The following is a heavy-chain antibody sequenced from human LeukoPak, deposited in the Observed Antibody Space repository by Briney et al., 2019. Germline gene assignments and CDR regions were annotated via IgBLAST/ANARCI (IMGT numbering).Heavy chain of an antibody. CDR3: ASETVAGPLGY. D-gene: IGHD6-19*01. Sequence: GGSLRLSCAASGFTFSSYGMHWVRQAPGKGLEWVAVIWYDGSNKYYADSVKGRFTISRDNSKNTLYLQMNSLRAEDTAVYYCASETVAGPLGYWGQGTLVTVSS. V-gene: IGHV3-33*01. CDR1: GFTFSSYG. J-gene: IGHJ4*02. CDR2: IWYDGSNK.